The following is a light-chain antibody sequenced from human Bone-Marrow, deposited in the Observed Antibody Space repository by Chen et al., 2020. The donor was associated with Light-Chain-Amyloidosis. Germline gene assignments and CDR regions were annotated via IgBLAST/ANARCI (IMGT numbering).Light chain of an antibody. V-gene: IGLV2-23*02. CDR1: SSDVGNYNL. CDR2: EVN. CDR3: GSYAGSNTVV. J-gene: IGLJ2*01. Sequence: QSALTQPASVSGSPGQSITISCTGSSSDVGNYNLVSWYQKHPVKAPKLMIFEVNKRPSGVSNRFSGSKSGNTASLTISGLLAEDEADYHCGSYAGSNTVVFGGGTKLTVL.